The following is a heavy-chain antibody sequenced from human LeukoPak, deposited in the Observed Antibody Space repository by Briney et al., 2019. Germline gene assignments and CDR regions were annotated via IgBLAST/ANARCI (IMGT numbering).Heavy chain of an antibody. J-gene: IGHJ4*02. Sequence: PSETLSLTCTVSGGSISSGGYYWSWIRQPPGKGLEWIGRIYTSGSTDYNPSLKSRVTMSVDTSKNQFSLKLSSVTAADTAVYYCARGPPPDFDYWGQGTLVTVSS. V-gene: IGHV4-39*07. CDR3: ARGPPPDFDY. CDR1: GGSISSGGYY. CDR2: IYTSGST.